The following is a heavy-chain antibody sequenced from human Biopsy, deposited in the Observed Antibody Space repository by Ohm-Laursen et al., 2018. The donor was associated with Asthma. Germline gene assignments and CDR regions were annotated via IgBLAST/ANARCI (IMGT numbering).Heavy chain of an antibody. J-gene: IGHJ5*02. CDR3: ARGQGRGIQLWSLDP. CDR2: IPNSGNT. V-gene: IGHV4-59*01. CDR1: GGSISSDY. Sequence: GTLSLTCTVSGGSISSDYWRWLRDSPGTGLVWSGYIPNSGNTNYNPSLKSRVTISLDMSTNYYSLWLIFVTAADTAVYFCARGQGRGIQLWSLDPWGQGILVTVSS. D-gene: IGHD5-18*01.